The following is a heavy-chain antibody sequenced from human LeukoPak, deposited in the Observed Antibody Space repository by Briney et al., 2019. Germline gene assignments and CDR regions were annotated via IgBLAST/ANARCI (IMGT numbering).Heavy chain of an antibody. CDR3: ATAPDYGGNFYYFDY. J-gene: IGHJ4*02. D-gene: IGHD4-23*01. CDR1: GYSFTSYW. V-gene: IGHV5-51*01. CDR2: IYPGDSDT. Sequence: GESLQISCQGSGYSFTSYWIGWVRQMPGKGLEWMGIIYPGDSDTRYSPSFQGQVTISADKSISTAYLQWSSLKASDTAMYYCATAPDYGGNFYYFDYWGQGTLVTVSS.